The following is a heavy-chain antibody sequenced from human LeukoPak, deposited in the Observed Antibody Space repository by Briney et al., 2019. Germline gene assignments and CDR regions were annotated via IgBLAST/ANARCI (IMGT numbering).Heavy chain of an antibody. V-gene: IGHV4-30-2*01. J-gene: IGHJ4*02. CDR1: GGSISSGSYS. Sequence: SETLSLTCAVSGGSISSGSYSWSWIRQPPGKGLEWIGYIYHSGSTYYNPSLKSRVTISVDRSKNQFSLKLSSVTAADTAVYYCARAPNYYDSSGYYYSGYFDYWGQGTLVTVSS. D-gene: IGHD3-22*01. CDR2: IYHSGST. CDR3: ARAPNYYDSSGYYYSGYFDY.